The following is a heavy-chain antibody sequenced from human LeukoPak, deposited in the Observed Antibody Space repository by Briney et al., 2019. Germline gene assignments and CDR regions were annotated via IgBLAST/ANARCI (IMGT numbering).Heavy chain of an antibody. CDR3: ARPYDSSPWAFDI. CDR2: IYYSGST. Sequence: SEILSLTCTVSGGSISSSSYYWGWIRQPPGKGLEWIGSIYYSGSTYYNPSLKSRVTISVDTSKNQFSLKLSSVTAADTAVYYCARPYDSSPWAFDIWGQGTMVTVSS. D-gene: IGHD3-22*01. J-gene: IGHJ3*02. V-gene: IGHV4-39*01. CDR1: GGSISSSSYY.